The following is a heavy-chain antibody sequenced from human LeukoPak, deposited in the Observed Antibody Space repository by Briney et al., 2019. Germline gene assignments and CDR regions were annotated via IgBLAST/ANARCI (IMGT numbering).Heavy chain of an antibody. CDR3: ARGCSYGYLSWYFDL. Sequence: PSETLSLTCAVSGGSISSGAYSWSWIRQPPGKGLEWIGYIYHSGSTYYNPSLRSRVTISVDRSKNQFSLKLSSVTAADTAVYYCARGCSYGYLSWYFDLWGRGTLVTVSS. D-gene: IGHD5-18*01. V-gene: IGHV4-30-2*01. J-gene: IGHJ2*01. CDR2: IYHSGST. CDR1: GGSISSGAYS.